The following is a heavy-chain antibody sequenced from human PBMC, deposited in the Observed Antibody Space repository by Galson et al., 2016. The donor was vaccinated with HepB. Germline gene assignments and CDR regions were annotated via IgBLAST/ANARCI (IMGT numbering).Heavy chain of an antibody. CDR3: ARLVGGRIASRRRYSYYGMDV. D-gene: IGHD6-6*01. J-gene: IGHJ6*02. CDR1: EYSFPNYW. Sequence: QSGAEVKKPGESLKISCKGSEYSFPNYWIGWVRQMPGKGLEWMGIIYPGDSDTRYSPSFQGQVTISADKSIRTAYLQWSSLKVSDTAMYYCARLVGGRIASRRRYSYYGMDVWGQGTTVTVPS. CDR2: IYPGDSDT. V-gene: IGHV5-51*01.